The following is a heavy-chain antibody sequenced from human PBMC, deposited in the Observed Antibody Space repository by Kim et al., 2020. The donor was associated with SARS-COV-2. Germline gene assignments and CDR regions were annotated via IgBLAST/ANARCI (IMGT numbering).Heavy chain of an antibody. CDR1: GFTFSSYA. J-gene: IGHJ6*02. V-gene: IGHV3-30-3*01. CDR2: ISYDGSNK. D-gene: IGHD4-17*01. Sequence: GGSLRLSCAASGFTFSSYAMHWVRQAPGKGLEWVAVISYDGSNKYYADSVKGRFTISRDNSKNTLYLQMNSLRAEDTAVYYCARDEREDYLSLYGMDVWGQGTTVTVSS. CDR3: ARDEREDYLSLYGMDV.